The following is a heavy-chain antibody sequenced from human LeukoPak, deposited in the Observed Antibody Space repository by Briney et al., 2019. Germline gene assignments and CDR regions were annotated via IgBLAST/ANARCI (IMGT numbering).Heavy chain of an antibody. D-gene: IGHD2-15*01. V-gene: IGHV4-59*01. CDR2: IYYSGST. CDR3: ARVSCSGGSCYSWFAYVFDP. CDR1: GGYISSYY. Sequence: SETLSLTCTVSGGYISSYYWRWIPQPPGKGLEWNGYIYYSGSTNYNPSLKGRVTISVDTSKNQFSLKLTSVTAADAAVYYCARVSCSGGSCYSWFAYVFDPWGQGTLVTVSS. J-gene: IGHJ5*02.